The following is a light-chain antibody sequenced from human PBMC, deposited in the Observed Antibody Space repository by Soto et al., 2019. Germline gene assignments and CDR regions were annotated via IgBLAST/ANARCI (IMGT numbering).Light chain of an antibody. CDR3: LQHNSLPLT. V-gene: IGKV1-17*01. CDR1: QGIRNA. CDR2: AVS. J-gene: IGKJ2*01. Sequence: DIQMTQSPSSLSASVGDRVTITYRSSQGIRNALAWYQQKPGKAPKRLIYAVSTLQSGVPSRFSGTGSGTEFTLTINSLQPDDFATYYCLQHNSLPLTFGQGTKLEIK.